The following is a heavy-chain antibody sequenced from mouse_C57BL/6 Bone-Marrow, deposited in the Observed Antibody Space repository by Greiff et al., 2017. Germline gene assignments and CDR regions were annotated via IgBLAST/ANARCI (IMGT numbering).Heavy chain of an antibody. Sequence: EVKLMESGEGLVKPGGSLKLSCAASGFTFSSYAMSWVRQTPEQRLEWVAYISSGGDYIYYADPVQGRFTISRDTDRNTLYLQMSSLKSEDTAMYYCTRGRGITAFYYYAMDYWGKGTSVTVSS. D-gene: IGHD2-4*01. J-gene: IGHJ4*01. V-gene: IGHV5-9-1*02. CDR3: TRGRGITAFYYYAMDY. CDR2: ISSGGDYI. CDR1: GFTFSSYA.